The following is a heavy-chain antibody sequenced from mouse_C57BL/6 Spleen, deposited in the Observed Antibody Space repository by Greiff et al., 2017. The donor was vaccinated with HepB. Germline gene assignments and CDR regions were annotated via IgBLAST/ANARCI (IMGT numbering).Heavy chain of an antibody. D-gene: IGHD1-1*01. V-gene: IGHV2-6-1*01. J-gene: IGHJ4*01. CDR2: IWSDGST. CDR3: ARHHGSDYYGSTPDAMDY. CDR1: GFSLTSYG. Sequence: QVQLKESGPGLVAPSQSLSITCTVSGFSLTSYGVHWVRQPPGKGLEWLVVIWSDGSTTYNSALKSRLSISKDNSKSQVFLKMNSLQTDDTAMYYCARHHGSDYYGSTPDAMDYWGQGTSVTVSS.